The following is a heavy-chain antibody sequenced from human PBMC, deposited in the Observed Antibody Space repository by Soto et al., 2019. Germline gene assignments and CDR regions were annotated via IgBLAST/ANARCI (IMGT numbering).Heavy chain of an antibody. CDR1: GGTFSSYT. V-gene: IGHV1-69*02. J-gene: IGHJ4*02. D-gene: IGHD5-18*01. Sequence: SVKVSCKASGGTFSSYTFSWVRQAPGQGLEWMGRIIPMLGIANYAQKFQGRVTITADKSTSTAYMELSSLRSEDTAVYYCANRGYSYGFVIYWGKENRITGSS. CDR2: IIPMLGIA. CDR3: ANRGYSYGFVIY.